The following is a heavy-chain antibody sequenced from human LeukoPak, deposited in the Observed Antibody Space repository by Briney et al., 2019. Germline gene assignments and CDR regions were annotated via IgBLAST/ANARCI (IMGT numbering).Heavy chain of an antibody. CDR2: ISWNSGSI. J-gene: IGHJ4*02. V-gene: IGHV3-9*01. Sequence: GGSLRLSCAASGFTFDDYAMHWVRQAPGKGLEWVSGISWNSGSIGYADSVKGRFTISRDNAKNSLYLQMNSLRAEDTALYYCATGDSSGYYSTAGGFDYWGQGTLVTVSS. D-gene: IGHD3-22*01. CDR1: GFTFDDYA. CDR3: ATGDSSGYYSTAGGFDY.